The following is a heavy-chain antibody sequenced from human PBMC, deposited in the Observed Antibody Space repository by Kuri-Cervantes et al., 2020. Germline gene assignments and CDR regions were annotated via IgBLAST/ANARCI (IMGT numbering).Heavy chain of an antibody. J-gene: IGHJ4*02. CDR1: GFTFSSYS. CDR3: ARDRSSWYRFDY. Sequence: GGSLRLSCAASGFTFSSYSMNWVRQAPGKGLEWVSSISSSSSYIYYADSVKGRFTISRGNAKNSLYLQMNSLRAEDTAVYYCARDRSSWYRFDYWGQGTRGTGSS. D-gene: IGHD6-13*01. CDR2: ISSSSSYI. V-gene: IGHV3-21*01.